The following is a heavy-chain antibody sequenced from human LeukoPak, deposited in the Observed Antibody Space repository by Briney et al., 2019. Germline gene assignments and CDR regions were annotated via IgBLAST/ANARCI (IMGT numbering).Heavy chain of an antibody. Sequence: PGGSLRLSCAASGFTFSSYGMHWVRQAPGKGLEWVEVISYDGSNKYYADSVKGRFTISRDNSKNTLYLQMNSLRAEDTAVYYCLYSSSSGDYWGQGTLVTVSS. CDR1: GFTFSSYG. D-gene: IGHD6-13*01. CDR3: LYSSSSGDY. CDR2: ISYDGSNK. J-gene: IGHJ4*02. V-gene: IGHV3-30*03.